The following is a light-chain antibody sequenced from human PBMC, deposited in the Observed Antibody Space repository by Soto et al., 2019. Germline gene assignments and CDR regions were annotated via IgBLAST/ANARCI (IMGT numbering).Light chain of an antibody. J-gene: IGKJ1*01. CDR2: DAS. Sequence: DIQMTQSPSTLSASVGDRVTITCRASQSLGSWLAWYQQKPGKAPKLLIFDASSLQRGVPSRFTGSGSGTKFTLTITSLQPDDFATYYCQQYDTFPTFGQGTKVDIK. V-gene: IGKV1-5*01. CDR1: QSLGSW. CDR3: QQYDTFPT.